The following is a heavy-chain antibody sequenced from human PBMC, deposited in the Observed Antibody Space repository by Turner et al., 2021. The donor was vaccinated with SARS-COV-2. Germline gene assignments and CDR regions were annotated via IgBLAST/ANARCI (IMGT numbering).Heavy chain of an antibody. CDR1: GFTFSSYW. J-gene: IGHJ4*02. CDR3: ARSELGLFFDY. CDR2: IDQDRSGK. D-gene: IGHD7-27*01. Sequence: EVQLVESGGGLVQPGGSLRLSCAASGFTFSSYWMSWVRQAPGKGLEWVANIDQDRSGKYYVGSVKGRFTISRDNAKNSLYLQVNSLRAEDTAVYYCARSELGLFFDYWGQGTLVTVSS. V-gene: IGHV3-7*01.